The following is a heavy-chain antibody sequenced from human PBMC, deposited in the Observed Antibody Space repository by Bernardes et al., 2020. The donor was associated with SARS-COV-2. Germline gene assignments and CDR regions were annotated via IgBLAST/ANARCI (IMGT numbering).Heavy chain of an antibody. D-gene: IGHD3-3*01. CDR2: ISGRGKTT. CDR3: AKDDDRPLFGAPGFDS. Sequence: GGALRLSCSAPGFTFSKYDISWVRQAPGKGLEWGSGISGRGKTTYYADSGKGRFTISRDNSKNTLFLQMDSLRAEDTAVYYCAKDDDRPLFGAPGFDSWGQGTLVTVSS. CDR1: GFTFSKYD. J-gene: IGHJ4*02. V-gene: IGHV3-23*01.